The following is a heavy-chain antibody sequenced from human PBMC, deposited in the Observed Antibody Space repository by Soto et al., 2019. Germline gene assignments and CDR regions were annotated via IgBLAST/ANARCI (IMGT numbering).Heavy chain of an antibody. D-gene: IGHD3-22*01. CDR2: ISSSGSTI. V-gene: IGHV3-11*04. Sequence: GGSLRLSCAASGFTFSDYYMSWIRQAPGKGLEWVSYISSSGSTIYYADSVKGRFTISRDNAKNSLYLQMNSLRDEDTAVYYCARDDYYDTSGYLALFDYWGQRTLVTVSS. J-gene: IGHJ4*02. CDR3: ARDDYYDTSGYLALFDY. CDR1: GFTFSDYY.